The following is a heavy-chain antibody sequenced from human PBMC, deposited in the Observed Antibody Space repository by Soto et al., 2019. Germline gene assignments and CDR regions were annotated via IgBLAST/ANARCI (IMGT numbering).Heavy chain of an antibody. V-gene: IGHV4-59*01. D-gene: IGHD6-13*01. CDR1: GGSISSYY. CDR3: ARWPGSSWFGY. Sequence: PSETLSLTCTVSGGSISSYYWSWIRQPPGKGLEWIGYIYYSGSTNYNPSLRSRVTISVDTSKNQFSLKLSSVTAADTAVYYCARWPGSSWFGYWGQGTLVTVSS. J-gene: IGHJ4*02. CDR2: IYYSGST.